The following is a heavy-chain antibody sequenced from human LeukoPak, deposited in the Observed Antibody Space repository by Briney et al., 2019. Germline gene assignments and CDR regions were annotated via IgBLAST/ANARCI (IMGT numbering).Heavy chain of an antibody. D-gene: IGHD3-9*01. J-gene: IGHJ6*03. CDR1: GYTFTSYA. CDR2: INAGNGNT. V-gene: IGHV1-3*01. CDR3: ARELTYYYYMDV. Sequence: ASVKVSCKASGYTFTSYAMHWVRQAPGQRLEWMGWINAGNGNTKYSQKLQGRVTMTTDTSTSTAYMELRSLRSDDTAVYYCARELTYYYYMDVWGKGTTVTVSS.